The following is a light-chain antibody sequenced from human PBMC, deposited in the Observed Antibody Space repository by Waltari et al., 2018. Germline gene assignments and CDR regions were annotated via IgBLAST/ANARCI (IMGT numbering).Light chain of an antibody. CDR1: SSNIGSNT. J-gene: IGLJ2*01. Sequence: QSVLTQPPSASGTPGQRVTISCSGSSSNIGSNTVNWYQQLPGTAPKLLIYDNIDRPSGVPDRFSGSKSGTSASLAISELQSVDEADYHCAAWDDNLNGVVFGGGTKLTVL. V-gene: IGLV1-44*01. CDR2: DNI. CDR3: AAWDDNLNGVV.